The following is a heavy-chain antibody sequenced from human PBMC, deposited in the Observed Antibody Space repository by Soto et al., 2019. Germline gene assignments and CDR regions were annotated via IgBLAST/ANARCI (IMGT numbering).Heavy chain of an antibody. CDR1: GFTFSSYG. D-gene: IGHD3-3*01. Sequence: GGSLRLSCAASGFTFSSYGMHWVRQAPGKGLEWVAVISYDGSNKYYADSVKGRFTISRDNSKNTLYLQMNSLRAEDTAVYYCARTPGAAIFGVVISYGMDVWGQGTTVTVSS. J-gene: IGHJ6*02. V-gene: IGHV3-30*03. CDR3: ARTPGAAIFGVVISYGMDV. CDR2: ISYDGSNK.